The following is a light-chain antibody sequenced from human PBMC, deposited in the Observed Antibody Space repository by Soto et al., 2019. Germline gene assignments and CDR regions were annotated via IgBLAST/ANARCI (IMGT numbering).Light chain of an antibody. CDR1: SGHSSYA. Sequence: QLVLTQSPSASASLGASVKLTCTLSSGHSSYAIAWHQQQPEKGPRYLMKLNSDGSHSKGDGIPDRFSGSISGAERYLTITSLQSEDEADYYCQTWGTGIVVFGGGTKLTVL. V-gene: IGLV4-69*01. CDR3: QTWGTGIVV. J-gene: IGLJ2*01. CDR2: LNSDGSH.